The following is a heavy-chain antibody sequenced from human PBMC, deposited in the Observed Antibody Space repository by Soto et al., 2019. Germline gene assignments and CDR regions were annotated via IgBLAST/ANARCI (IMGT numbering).Heavy chain of an antibody. Sequence: QVQLQESGPGLVKPSETLSLTCTVSGGSISSYYWSWIRQPPGKGLEWIGYIYHIGSTNYSPSLKSRVTISVDTSKHQSSLNVSSVTAADTAVYYCAVNEGSRSSWTLFGMDVWGQGTTVTVSS. J-gene: IGHJ6*02. D-gene: IGHD6-13*01. CDR2: IYHIGST. V-gene: IGHV4-59*01. CDR1: GGSISSYY. CDR3: AVNEGSRSSWTLFGMDV.